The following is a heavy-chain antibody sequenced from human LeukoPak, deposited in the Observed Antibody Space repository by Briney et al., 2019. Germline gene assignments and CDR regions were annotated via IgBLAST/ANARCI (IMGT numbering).Heavy chain of an antibody. CDR1: SFSFSIPYY. V-gene: IGHV4-38-2*02. CDR3: ARQVATKGEWAFDI. Sequence: SETLSLTCSVSSFSFSIPYYWGWIRQPPGQGLEWIGSINPSGHTYYNPSFKSRVTMSVDTSRNQFSLRLSSVTATDTAMYYCARQVATKGEWAFDIWGQGTMVAASS. J-gene: IGHJ3*02. D-gene: IGHD5-12*01. CDR2: INPSGHT.